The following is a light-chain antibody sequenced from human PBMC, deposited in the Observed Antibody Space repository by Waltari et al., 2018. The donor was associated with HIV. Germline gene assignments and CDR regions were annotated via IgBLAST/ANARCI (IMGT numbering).Light chain of an antibody. CDR3: CSYAGSSNWV. Sequence: QSALTQPASVSGSPGQSITISCTGSNSAVGNYNLVSWYQQHSGKAPKLMMYEGINRPSGVVNRFSGSQSGNTASLTISGLQAEDEADYYCCSYAGSSNWVFGGGTKLTVL. CDR2: EGI. J-gene: IGLJ3*02. V-gene: IGLV2-23*01. CDR1: NSAVGNYNL.